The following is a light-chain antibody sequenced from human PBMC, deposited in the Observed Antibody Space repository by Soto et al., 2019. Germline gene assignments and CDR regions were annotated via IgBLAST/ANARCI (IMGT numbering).Light chain of an antibody. J-gene: IGKJ1*01. Sequence: AIQMTQSPSSLSASVGDRVTITCRASQDIRNGLGWYQQKPGKAPKLLIFAASGLQSGVPSRFSGSGSGTDFTLTISSLLPEDFATYYCLQEYSYPRTFGQGTQVEIK. CDR3: LQEYSYPRT. CDR1: QDIRNG. CDR2: AAS. V-gene: IGKV1-6*01.